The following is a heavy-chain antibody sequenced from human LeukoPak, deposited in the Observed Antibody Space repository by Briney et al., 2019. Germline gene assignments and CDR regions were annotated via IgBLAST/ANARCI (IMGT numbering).Heavy chain of an antibody. D-gene: IGHD1-26*01. CDR2: ISGSGGST. CDR3: AKAMPDMTYPWDPYFDY. V-gene: IGHV3-23*01. J-gene: IGHJ4*02. Sequence: QSGGSLRLSCAASGVTFSSYAMSWVRQAPGKGLEWVSTISGSGGSTYYAGSVKGRCTISRDNSKNTLYLQMNSLRAEDTAVYYCAKAMPDMTYPWDPYFDYWGQGTLVTVSS. CDR1: GVTFSSYA.